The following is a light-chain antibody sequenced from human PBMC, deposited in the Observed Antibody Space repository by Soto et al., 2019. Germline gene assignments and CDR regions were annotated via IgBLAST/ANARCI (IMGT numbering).Light chain of an antibody. Sequence: QSALTQPASVSGSPGQSITISCTGSSSDVGNYDYVSWYQQHPDKAPKLMIYEVTHRPSGVSNRFSGSKSGNTASLTISGLQAEDEADYYCCSYSSSTTFYVFGTGTKVTVL. V-gene: IGLV2-14*01. J-gene: IGLJ1*01. CDR1: SSDVGNYDY. CDR2: EVT. CDR3: CSYSSSTTFYV.